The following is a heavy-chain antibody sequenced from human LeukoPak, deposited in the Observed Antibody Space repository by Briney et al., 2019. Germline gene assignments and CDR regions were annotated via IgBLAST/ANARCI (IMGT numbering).Heavy chain of an antibody. D-gene: IGHD3-10*01. CDR3: AKGGAYGSGSYSGY. CDR1: GGSISSYY. Sequence: SETLSLTCTVSGGSISSYYWSWIRQPAGKGLEWIGRIYTSGSTNYNPSLKSRVTMSVDTSKNQLSLKLTSVTAADTALYYCAKGGAYGSGSYSGYLGQGNLVTVSS. J-gene: IGHJ4*01. V-gene: IGHV4-4*07. CDR2: IYTSGST.